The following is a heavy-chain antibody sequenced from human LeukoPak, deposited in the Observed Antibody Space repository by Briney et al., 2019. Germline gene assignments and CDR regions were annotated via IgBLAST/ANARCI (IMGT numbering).Heavy chain of an antibody. J-gene: IGHJ6*03. CDR3: ARGPVVRGVIGYYYYYMDV. CDR2: IYTSGST. Sequence: PSETLSLTCTVSGGSISSGSYYWSWIRQPAGKGLEWIGRIYTSGSTNYNPSLKSRVTISVDTSKNQFSLKLSSVTAADTAVYYCARGPVVRGVIGYYYYYMDVWGKGATVTISS. D-gene: IGHD3-10*01. V-gene: IGHV4-61*02. CDR1: GGSISSGSYY.